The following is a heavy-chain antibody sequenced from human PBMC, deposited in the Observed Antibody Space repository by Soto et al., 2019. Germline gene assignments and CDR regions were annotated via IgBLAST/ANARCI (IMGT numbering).Heavy chain of an antibody. D-gene: IGHD6-13*01. CDR2: TYYRSKWYN. CDR1: RDSVSSNTAA. Sequence: SQTLSLTCAISRDSVSSNTAASNWIRHSPSRGLEWLGRTYYRSKWYNDYAVSVKSRITINPDTYKNQFSLQLNSVTPEDTAVYYCARGTSIAAAVAGDNFDYWGQGTLVTVSS. CDR3: ARGTSIAAAVAGDNFDY. V-gene: IGHV6-1*01. J-gene: IGHJ4*02.